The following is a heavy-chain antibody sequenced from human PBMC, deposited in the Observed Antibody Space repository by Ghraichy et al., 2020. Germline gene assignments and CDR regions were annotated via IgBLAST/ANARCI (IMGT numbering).Heavy chain of an antibody. CDR1: GFTFNRHD. CDR3: ARDLSSPYYGMDV. J-gene: IGHJ6*02. CDR2: ISSSSSTI. V-gene: IGHV3-48*02. Sequence: GSLNISCAGSGFTFNRHDMVWVRQAPGKGLEWVSYISSSSSTIFYADSVKGRFTISRDNAKNSVYLQMNSLRDDDTALYYCARDLSSPYYGMDVWGQGTTVTVSS.